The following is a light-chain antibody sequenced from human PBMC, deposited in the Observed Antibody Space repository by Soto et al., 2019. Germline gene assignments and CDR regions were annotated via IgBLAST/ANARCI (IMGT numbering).Light chain of an antibody. CDR3: GTWDNSLSLPYV. CDR2: ENN. J-gene: IGLJ1*01. CDR1: SSNIGNNY. Sequence: QSVLTQPPSVSAAPGQKVTISCSGSSSNIGNNYVSWYQQLPGTAPKLLIFENNKRPSGIPDRFSASKSGTSATLAITGLQPGDADDYYCGTWDNSLSLPYVFGTGTKLTV. V-gene: IGLV1-51*02.